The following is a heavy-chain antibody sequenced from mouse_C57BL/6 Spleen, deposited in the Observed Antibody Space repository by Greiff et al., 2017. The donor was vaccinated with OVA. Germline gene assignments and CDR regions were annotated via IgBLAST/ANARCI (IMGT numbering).Heavy chain of an antibody. CDR3: ARGDYYGSSYDFDV. CDR1: GYTFTSYG. V-gene: IGHV1-81*01. D-gene: IGHD1-1*01. J-gene: IGHJ1*03. CDR2: IYPRSGNT. Sequence: QVQLQQSGAELARPGASVKLSCKASGYTFTSYGISWVKQRTGQGLEWIGEIYPRSGNTYYNEKFKGKATLTADKSSSTAYMELRSLTSEDSAVYFCARGDYYGSSYDFDVWGTGTTVTVSS.